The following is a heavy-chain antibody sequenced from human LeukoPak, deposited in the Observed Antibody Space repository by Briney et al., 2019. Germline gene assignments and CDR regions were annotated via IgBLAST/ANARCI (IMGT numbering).Heavy chain of an antibody. CDR3: AKESTAYSSGWDPALDY. D-gene: IGHD6-19*01. Sequence: GRSLRLSCAASGFTFSSYAMHWVRQAPGEGLEWMAFMRYGGSNKYYADSVKGRFTISRDNSKNTLYLQMNSLRAEDTAVYYCAKESTAYSSGWDPALDYWGQGTLVTVSS. J-gene: IGHJ4*02. CDR2: MRYGGSNK. V-gene: IGHV3-30*04. CDR1: GFTFSSYA.